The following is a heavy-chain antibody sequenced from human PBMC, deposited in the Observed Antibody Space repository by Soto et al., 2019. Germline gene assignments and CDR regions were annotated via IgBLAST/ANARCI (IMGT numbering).Heavy chain of an antibody. J-gene: IGHJ6*02. V-gene: IGHV4-59*01. CDR1: GGSISSYY. CDR2: IYYSGST. Sequence: PSETLSLTCTVSGGSISSYYWSWVRQPPGKGLEWIGYIYYSGSTNYNPSLKSRVTISVDTSKNQFSLKLSSVTAADTAVYYCARSTVGATKGMDVWGQGPTVTVSS. D-gene: IGHD1-26*01. CDR3: ARSTVGATKGMDV.